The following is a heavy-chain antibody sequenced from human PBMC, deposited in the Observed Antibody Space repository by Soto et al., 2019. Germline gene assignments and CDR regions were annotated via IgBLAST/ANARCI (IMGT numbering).Heavy chain of an antibody. CDR1: RFRFSDYT. Sequence: EVQLVESGGGLVKPGGSLRLSCVASRFRFSDYTMTWVRQAPGKGLEWVSSISIISTYIYYGDSVKGRFTISRDNAKNSLYLQMNRLRVEDTAVYYCARRGSEVTTGGGALDMWGQGTTVTVSS. CDR2: ISIISTYI. V-gene: IGHV3-21*01. CDR3: ARRGSEVTTGGGALDM. D-gene: IGHD4-17*01. J-gene: IGHJ3*02.